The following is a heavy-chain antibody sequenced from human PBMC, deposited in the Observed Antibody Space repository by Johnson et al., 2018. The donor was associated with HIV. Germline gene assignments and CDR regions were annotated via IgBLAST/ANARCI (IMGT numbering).Heavy chain of an antibody. D-gene: IGHD5-12*01. Sequence: EQLVESGGGVAQPGRSLRLSCAASGFRFSRYGMHWVRQAPGTGLEWVSVIYAGNRTYYADSVKGRFTISRDNAKKSLYLQINSLRAEDTAVYYCARTIDIGPTGRAYDCFDIWGQGRLVTVS. CDR3: ARTIDIGPTGRAYDCFDI. J-gene: IGHJ3*02. V-gene: IGHV3-NL1*01. CDR1: GFRFSRYG. CDR2: IYAGNRT.